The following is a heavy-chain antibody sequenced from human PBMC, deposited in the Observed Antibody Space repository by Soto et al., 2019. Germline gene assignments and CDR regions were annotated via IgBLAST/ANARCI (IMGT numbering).Heavy chain of an antibody. J-gene: IGHJ6*02. Sequence: ASVKVSCKVSGYTLTELSMHWVRQAPGKGLEWMGGFDPEDGETIYAQKFQGRVTMTEDTSTDTAYMELSSLRSEDTAVYYCATDGYYASGSYYNNYSDYGLDVWGQGTTVTVSS. CDR3: ATDGYYASGSYYNNYSDYGLDV. CDR2: FDPEDGET. D-gene: IGHD3-10*01. CDR1: GYTLTELS. V-gene: IGHV1-24*01.